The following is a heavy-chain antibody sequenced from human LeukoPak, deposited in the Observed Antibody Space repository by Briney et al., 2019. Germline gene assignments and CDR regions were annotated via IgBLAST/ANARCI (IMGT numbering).Heavy chain of an antibody. D-gene: IGHD3-10*01. V-gene: IGHV4-30-2*01. CDR1: GGSISSGGYY. Sequence: SQTLSLTCAVSGGSISSGGYYWSWLRQPPGKGLEWNGYIYHSGSTYYNPSLKSRVTISVDRSKNQFSLKLSSVTAADTAVYYCARGGYGSGSYYTLDYWGQGTLVTVSS. CDR3: ARGGYGSGSYYTLDY. CDR2: IYHSGST. J-gene: IGHJ4*02.